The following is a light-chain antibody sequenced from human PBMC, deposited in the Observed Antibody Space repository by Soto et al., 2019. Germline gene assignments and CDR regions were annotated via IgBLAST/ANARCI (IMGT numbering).Light chain of an antibody. V-gene: IGKV1-13*02. Sequence: AIQLTQSPSSLSASVGDRVTITCRASQGISSALAWYQQKPGKAPKLLIYDASSLESGVPSRFNGSGSGTNFTLTISSLQPEDFATYYCQQFNSYPPLTFGGGTKVEIK. CDR1: QGISSA. CDR3: QQFNSYPPLT. CDR2: DAS. J-gene: IGKJ4*01.